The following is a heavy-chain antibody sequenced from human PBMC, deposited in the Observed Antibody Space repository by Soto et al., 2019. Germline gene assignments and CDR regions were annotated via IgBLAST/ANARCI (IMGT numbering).Heavy chain of an antibody. Sequence: GGSLRLSCAASGFTFSGSAMHWVRQASGKGLEWVGRIRSKANSYATAYAASVKGRFTISRDDSKNTAYLQMNSLKTEDTAVYYCTRQADYGDYTDAFDIWGQGTMVTVSS. J-gene: IGHJ3*02. D-gene: IGHD4-17*01. CDR2: IRSKANSYAT. CDR1: GFTFSGSA. CDR3: TRQADYGDYTDAFDI. V-gene: IGHV3-73*01.